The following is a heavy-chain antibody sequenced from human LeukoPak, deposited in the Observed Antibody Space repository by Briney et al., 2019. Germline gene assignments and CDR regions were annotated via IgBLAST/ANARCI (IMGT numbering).Heavy chain of an antibody. CDR2: IKRKTDGATA. J-gene: IGHJ4*02. D-gene: IGHD2-2*01. Sequence: GGSLRLSCAASGFTFISAWMRWVRPAPGKGREWGGRIKRKTDGATADYGAPVRGRFTISRDDSSDTLYLELNSLKAEDTAVYYCLTHSGGTTSSCYRANWGQGTLVTVSS. CDR1: GFTFISAW. CDR3: LTHSGGTTSSCYRAN. V-gene: IGHV3-15*01.